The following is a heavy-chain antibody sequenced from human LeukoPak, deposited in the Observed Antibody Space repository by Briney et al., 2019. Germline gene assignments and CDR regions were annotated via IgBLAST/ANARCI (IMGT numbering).Heavy chain of an antibody. CDR3: AKDPMGATTISVFY. D-gene: IGHD1-26*01. CDR2: ISGSGGST. Sequence: PGGSLRLSCAASGFTFSSYGMSWVRQAPGKGLEWVSAISGSGGSTYYADSVKGRFTISRDNSKNTLYLQMNSLRAEDTAVYYCAKDPMGATTISVFYWGQGTLVTVSS. J-gene: IGHJ4*02. CDR1: GFTFSSYG. V-gene: IGHV3-23*01.